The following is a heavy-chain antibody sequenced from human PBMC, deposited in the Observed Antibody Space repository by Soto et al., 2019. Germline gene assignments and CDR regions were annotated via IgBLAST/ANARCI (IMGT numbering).Heavy chain of an antibody. CDR2: VFYTGSA. CDR3: AKTPTGYYDS. CDR1: GGSIRGSYDY. Sequence: PSETLSLTCSVSGGSIRGSYDYWGWIRQSPGKGLEYIGSVFYTGSAYYNPSFKSRVSIVADTSTNRFFLNLKSVTATDTGVYYCAKTPTGYYDSWGQGILVTVSS. D-gene: IGHD2-8*02. V-gene: IGHV4-39*02. J-gene: IGHJ4*02.